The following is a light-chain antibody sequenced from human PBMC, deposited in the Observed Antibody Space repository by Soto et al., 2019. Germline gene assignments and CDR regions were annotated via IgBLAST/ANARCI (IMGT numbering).Light chain of an antibody. Sequence: DIQMTQSPSSLSASVGDRVTITCRASQSISNYLNWYQQKPGKAPKFLISAASSLHSGVPSRFSGSGSGTDFTLTISSLQPEDFATYYCQQTYTTPITFGQGTRLEIK. CDR2: AAS. CDR1: QSISNY. CDR3: QQTYTTPIT. J-gene: IGKJ5*01. V-gene: IGKV1-39*01.